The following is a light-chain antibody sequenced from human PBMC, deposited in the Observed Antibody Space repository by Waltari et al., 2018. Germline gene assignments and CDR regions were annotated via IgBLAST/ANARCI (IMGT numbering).Light chain of an antibody. Sequence: QSVLTQPPSVSEAPSQRVTISGSGSRSNIGNNAVNWYQQPPGKAPKLLIYYDDLLPSGVSDRFSVSKSGTSASLAISGLQSEDEADYYCAAWDDSLNGVVFGGGTKLTVL. CDR2: YDD. CDR1: RSNIGNNA. J-gene: IGLJ2*01. V-gene: IGLV1-36*01. CDR3: AAWDDSLNGVV.